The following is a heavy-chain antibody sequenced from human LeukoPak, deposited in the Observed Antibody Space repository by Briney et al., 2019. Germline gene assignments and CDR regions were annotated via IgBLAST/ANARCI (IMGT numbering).Heavy chain of an antibody. Sequence: ASVKVSCKASGYTFTSYGISWVRQAPGQGLEWMGWITAYNDNTNYAQKLQGRVTMTTDTSTSTAYMELSRLRSDDTAVYYCARVRYYYDSSGYDYWGQGTLVTVSS. CDR1: GYTFTSYG. CDR2: ITAYNDNT. J-gene: IGHJ4*02. V-gene: IGHV1-18*01. CDR3: ARVRYYYDSSGYDY. D-gene: IGHD3-22*01.